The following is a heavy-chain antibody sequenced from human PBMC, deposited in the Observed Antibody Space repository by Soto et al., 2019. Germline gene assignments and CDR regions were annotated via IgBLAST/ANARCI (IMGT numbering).Heavy chain of an antibody. V-gene: IGHV3-7*05. Sequence: EVQLVESGGGLVQPGGSLRLSCAASGFTFSSYWMSWVRQAPGKGLEWVANIKQDGSEKYYVDSVKGRFTISRDNAKNSLYLQMNSLRAEDTAVYYCARTGAPDYDFWSGRVWFFDLWCRGTLVTVSS. CDR3: ARTGAPDYDFWSGRVWFFDL. J-gene: IGHJ2*01. CDR1: GFTFSSYW. D-gene: IGHD3-3*01. CDR2: IKQDGSEK.